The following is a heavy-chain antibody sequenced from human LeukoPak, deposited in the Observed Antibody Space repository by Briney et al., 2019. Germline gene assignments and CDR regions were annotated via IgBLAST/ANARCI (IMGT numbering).Heavy chain of an antibody. Sequence: SETLSLTCTVSGGSISSGEYYWSWIRQPPGKGLEWIGYIHYSGSTCYNPSLKSRVTISVDTSKNQFSLKLYSVTAADTAVYYCARPSTYYYDSSGHGAFDIWGQGTMVTVSS. D-gene: IGHD3-22*01. V-gene: IGHV4-30-4*01. CDR2: IHYSGST. CDR3: ARPSTYYYDSSGHGAFDI. CDR1: GGSISSGEYY. J-gene: IGHJ3*02.